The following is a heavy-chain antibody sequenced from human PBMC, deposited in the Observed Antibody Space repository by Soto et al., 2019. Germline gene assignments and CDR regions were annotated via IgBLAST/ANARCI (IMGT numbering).Heavy chain of an antibody. D-gene: IGHD6-13*01. Sequence: QITLKESGPTLVKPTQTLTLTCTFSGFSLSTSGVGVGWIRQPPGKALEWLALIYWDDDKRYSPSLKSRLTITKDPSKNQVVLTMTNMDPVDTATYYCAHRPRIAAAAPFDYWGQGTLVTVSS. CDR1: GFSLSTSGVG. CDR3: AHRPRIAAAAPFDY. CDR2: IYWDDDK. V-gene: IGHV2-5*02. J-gene: IGHJ4*02.